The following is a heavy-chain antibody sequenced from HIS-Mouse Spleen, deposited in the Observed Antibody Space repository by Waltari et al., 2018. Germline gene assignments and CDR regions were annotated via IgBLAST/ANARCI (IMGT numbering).Heavy chain of an antibody. J-gene: IGHJ5*02. Sequence: QLQLQESGPGLVKPSETLSLTCTVSGGSISSSSYYWGWIRQPPGKGLEWIGSIYYSGSTYYNPSLKSRVTISVDTSKNQFSLKLSSVTAADTAVYYCARSDQYSGCYYRWFDPWGQGTLVTVSS. D-gene: IGHD1-26*01. CDR2: IYYSGST. CDR3: ARSDQYSGCYYRWFDP. V-gene: IGHV4-39*01. CDR1: GGSISSSSYY.